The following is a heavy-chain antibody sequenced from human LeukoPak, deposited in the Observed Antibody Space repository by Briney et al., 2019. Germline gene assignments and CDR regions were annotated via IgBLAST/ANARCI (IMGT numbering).Heavy chain of an antibody. CDR2: IYYSGSS. CDR1: GGSISSSGYY. D-gene: IGHD2-15*01. V-gene: IGHV4-39*07. Sequence: SETLSLTCTVSGGSISSSGYYWAWIRQPPGKGLEWIGSIYYSGSSYYNPSLKSRVTISVDTSKNQFSLKLTSVTAADTAVYYCARRVRGSSWYSGKYFDLWGRGTLVTVSS. J-gene: IGHJ2*01. CDR3: ARRVRGSSWYSGKYFDL.